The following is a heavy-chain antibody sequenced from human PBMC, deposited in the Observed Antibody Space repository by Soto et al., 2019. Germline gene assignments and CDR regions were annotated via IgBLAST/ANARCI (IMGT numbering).Heavy chain of an antibody. J-gene: IGHJ5*02. CDR2: INHSGST. Sequence: SETLSLTCAVYGGSFSGYYWSWIRQPPGKGLEWIGEINHSGSTNYNPSLKSRVTISVDTSKNQFSLKLSSVTAADTAVYYCAYSGYDPQSRLSTVTTYNWFDPWGQGALVTVSS. CDR3: AYSGYDPQSRLSTVTTYNWFDP. D-gene: IGHD5-12*01. CDR1: GGSFSGYY. V-gene: IGHV4-34*01.